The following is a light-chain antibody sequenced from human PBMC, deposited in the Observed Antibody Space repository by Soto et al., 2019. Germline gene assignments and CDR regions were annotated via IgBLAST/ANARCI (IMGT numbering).Light chain of an antibody. Sequence: AIRMTQSPSSFSASTGDRVTITCRASQGISSYLAWYQQKPGKAPKLLIYAASTLQSGVPSRFSGSGSGTDFTLTISCLPSEDFATYYCQQYYSYLVTFGQGTRLEIK. V-gene: IGKV1-8*01. CDR1: QGISSY. J-gene: IGKJ5*01. CDR2: AAS. CDR3: QQYYSYLVT.